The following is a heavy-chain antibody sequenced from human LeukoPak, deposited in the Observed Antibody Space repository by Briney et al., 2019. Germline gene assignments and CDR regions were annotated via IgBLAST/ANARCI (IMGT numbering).Heavy chain of an antibody. J-gene: IGHJ4*02. D-gene: IGHD3-9*01. CDR1: GGSISSYY. Sequence: PSETLSLTCTVSGGSISSYYWSWIRQPPGKGLEWIGYIYYSGSTNYNPSLKSRVTISVDTSKNQFSLKLSSVTAADTAVYYCATSDILTGHYTFDYWGQGTLVTVSS. CDR3: ATSDILTGHYTFDY. CDR2: IYYSGST. V-gene: IGHV4-59*08.